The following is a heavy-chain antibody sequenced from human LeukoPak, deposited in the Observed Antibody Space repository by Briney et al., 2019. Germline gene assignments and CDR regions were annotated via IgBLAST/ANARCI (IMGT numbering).Heavy chain of an antibody. J-gene: IGHJ2*01. CDR1: GGSISSGSYY. V-gene: IGHV4-61*02. D-gene: IGHD5-24*01. CDR3: ARDGYNIKGWYFDL. CDR2: IYTSGST. Sequence: PSETLSLTCTVSGGSISSGSYYWSWIRQPAGKGLEWIGRIYTSGSTNYNPSLKSRVTISVDTSKNQFSLKLSSVTAADTAVYYRARDGYNIKGWYFDLWGRGTLVTVSS.